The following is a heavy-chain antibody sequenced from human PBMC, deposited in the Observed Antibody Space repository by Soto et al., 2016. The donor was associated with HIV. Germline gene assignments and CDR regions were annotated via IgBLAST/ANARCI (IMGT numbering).Heavy chain of an antibody. V-gene: IGHV3-48*04. CDR3: ARGSYYYYYMDV. J-gene: IGHJ6*03. CDR1: GFTFSSHN. Sequence: EVQLVESGGGLVQPGESLRLSCVASGFTFSSHNMNWVRQAPGKGLEYVSHITSRGRTIYYADSVKGRFTISRDNAKNSLYLQMSSLRAEDTAVYYCARGSYYYYYMDVWGKGPRSPSP. CDR2: ITSRGRTI.